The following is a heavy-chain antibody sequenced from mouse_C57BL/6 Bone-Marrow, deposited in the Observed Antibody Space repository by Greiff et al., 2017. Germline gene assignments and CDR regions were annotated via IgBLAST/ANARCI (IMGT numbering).Heavy chain of an antibody. CDR3: AREELRPYYFDY. D-gene: IGHD3-2*02. J-gene: IGHJ2*01. Sequence: QVQLQQPGAELVMPGASVKLSCKASGYTFTSYWMHWVKQRPGQGLEWIGEIDPSDSYTNYNQKFKGKSTLTVDKSSSTAYMQLSRLTSEDSAVYYCAREELRPYYFDYWGQGTTLTVSS. V-gene: IGHV1-69*01. CDR1: GYTFTSYW. CDR2: IDPSDSYT.